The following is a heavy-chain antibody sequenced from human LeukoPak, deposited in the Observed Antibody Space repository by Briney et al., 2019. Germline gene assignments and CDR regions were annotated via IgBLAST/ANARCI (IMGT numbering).Heavy chain of an antibody. CDR2: IDSDGNIT. Sequence: PGGSLRLSCAASGFTFSSYAMSWVRQAPGKGLVWVSRIDSDGNITSYADSVKGRFTISRDNAKNALYLQMNSLRAEDTAVYYCYGGNAESWGQGTLVTVSS. CDR1: GFTFSSYA. J-gene: IGHJ1*01. CDR3: YGGNAES. D-gene: IGHD4-23*01. V-gene: IGHV3-74*01.